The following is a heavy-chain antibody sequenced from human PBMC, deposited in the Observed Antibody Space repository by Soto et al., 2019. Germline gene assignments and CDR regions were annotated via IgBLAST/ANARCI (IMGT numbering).Heavy chain of an antibody. Sequence: EVHLLESGGGLVHPGESLRLSCGASGFTFSSCVMTWVRQAPGKGLEWVSCITDSGAGTYYADSVKGRFTISRDNSKNTVYLQKNNLRAEDTGVYYCAKGLINGRWYVADWGQGTLVTVSS. CDR1: GFTFSSCV. D-gene: IGHD6-13*01. CDR3: AKGLINGRWYVAD. CDR2: ITDSGAGT. V-gene: IGHV3-23*01. J-gene: IGHJ4*02.